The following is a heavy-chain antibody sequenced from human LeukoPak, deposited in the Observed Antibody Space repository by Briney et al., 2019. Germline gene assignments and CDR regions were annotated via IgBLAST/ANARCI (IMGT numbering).Heavy chain of an antibody. Sequence: GASVKVSCKASGYTFTSYYMHWVRQAPGQGLEWMGLINPSGGSTVYAQKFQGTVTMTRHTSTSTVYLGLSSLRSEDTAVYYCARDTSSAYYFDYWGQGTLVTVSS. V-gene: IGHV1-46*01. CDR3: ARDTSSAYYFDY. J-gene: IGHJ4*02. CDR1: GYTFTSYY. CDR2: INPSGGST. D-gene: IGHD6-13*01.